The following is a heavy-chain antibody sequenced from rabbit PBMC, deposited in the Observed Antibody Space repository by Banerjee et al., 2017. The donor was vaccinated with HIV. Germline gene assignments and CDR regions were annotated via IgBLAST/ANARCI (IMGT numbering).Heavy chain of an antibody. CDR3: ARDLAAVTGWNFNF. Sequence: QEQLVESGGDLVKPEGSLTLTCTASGFSFSNKYVMCWVRQAPGKGLEWIACINTSSGNTVYASWAKGRFTIPRTSSTTVTLQMTSLTAADTATYFCARDLAAVTGWNFNFRGQGTLVTVS. CDR1: GFSFSNKYV. J-gene: IGHJ4*01. D-gene: IGHD7-1*01. CDR2: INTSSGNT. V-gene: IGHV1S45*01.